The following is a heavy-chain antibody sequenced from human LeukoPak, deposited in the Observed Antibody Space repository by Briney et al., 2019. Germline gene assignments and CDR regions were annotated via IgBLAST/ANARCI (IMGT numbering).Heavy chain of an antibody. CDR3: ARARHLSWTRTEQLFDY. J-gene: IGHJ4*02. CDR2: ISSSGSTI. CDR1: GFTFSDYY. D-gene: IGHD6-13*01. V-gene: IGHV3-11*01. Sequence: GGSLRLSCAASGFTFSDYYMSWIRQPPGKGLEWVTYISSSGSTIYYADSVKGRFTISRDNAKNSLYLQMNSLRAEDTAVYYCARARHLSWTRTEQLFDYWGQGTLVTVSS.